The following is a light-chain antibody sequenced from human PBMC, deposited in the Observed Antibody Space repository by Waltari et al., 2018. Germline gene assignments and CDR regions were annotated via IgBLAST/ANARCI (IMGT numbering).Light chain of an antibody. CDR3: QQYNSWPPYT. J-gene: IGKJ2*01. Sequence: EIVMTQSPVTLSVSPGERATLSCRASQSVSSNLAWYQQKPGQAPRLLIYGASTRATGIPGRFSGSGSGTEFTLTSSRLQSEDLAVYYCQQYNSWPPYTFGQGTKVEIK. CDR2: GAS. CDR1: QSVSSN. V-gene: IGKV3-15*01.